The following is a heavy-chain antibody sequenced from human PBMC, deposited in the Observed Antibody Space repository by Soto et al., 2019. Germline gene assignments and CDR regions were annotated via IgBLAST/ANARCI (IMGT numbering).Heavy chain of an antibody. Sequence: EVQLVESGGGLVKPGGSLRLSCAASGFTFSSYSMNWVRQAPGTGLEWVSSISSSSSYIYYADSVKGRVTITRDNAKNARYLQMKCRRAEDTAVYYFATDLKQHLVGHFDYCGQRTLFIVSA. J-gene: IGHJ4*02. CDR2: ISSSSSYI. CDR1: GFTFSSYS. D-gene: IGHD6-13*01. CDR3: ATDLKQHLVGHFDY. V-gene: IGHV3-21*01.